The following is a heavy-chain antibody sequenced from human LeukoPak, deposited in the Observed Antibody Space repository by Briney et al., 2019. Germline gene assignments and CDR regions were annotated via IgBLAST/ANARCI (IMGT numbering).Heavy chain of an antibody. J-gene: IGHJ4*02. Sequence: PGGSLRRSCAASGFTYLHYAVHWARQAPGRGLEWVAVLSFDGAHKYYAESVKGRFTISKDNSNNTLFLQMDSLRLEDTALYYCVSARAGGLDYWGQGTLVTVSS. CDR1: GFTYLHYA. D-gene: IGHD3-16*01. V-gene: IGHV3-30*04. CDR3: VSARAGGLDY. CDR2: LSFDGAHK.